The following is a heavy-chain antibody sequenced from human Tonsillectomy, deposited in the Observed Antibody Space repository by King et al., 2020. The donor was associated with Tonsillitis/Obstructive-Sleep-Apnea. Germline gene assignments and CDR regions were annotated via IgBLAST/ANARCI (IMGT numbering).Heavy chain of an antibody. D-gene: IGHD3-3*01. Sequence: VQLVESGAEVKKPGASVKVSCKASGYTFTSYAISWVRQAPGQGLEWMGWISAYNGNTNYAQKFQGRVTMTTDTSTTTAYMELSSLRSDDTAVYYCARGPHFAYYDFWSGPEVYYYMDVWGKGTTVTVSS. J-gene: IGHJ6*03. V-gene: IGHV1-18*01. CDR3: ARGPHFAYYDFWSGPEVYYYMDV. CDR2: ISAYNGNT. CDR1: GYTFTSYA.